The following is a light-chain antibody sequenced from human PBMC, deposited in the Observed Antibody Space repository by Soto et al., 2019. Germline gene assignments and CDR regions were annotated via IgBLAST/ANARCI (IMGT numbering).Light chain of an antibody. CDR3: AAWDDSLNGWV. J-gene: IGLJ3*02. V-gene: IGLV1-44*01. Sequence: HSVLTHPPSASGTPGQRVTISCSGSSSNIGSNTVNWYQQLPGTAPKLLIYSNNQRPSGVPDRFSGSKSGTSASLAISGLQSEDEADYYCAAWDDSLNGWVFGGGTQLTV. CDR2: SNN. CDR1: SSNIGSNT.